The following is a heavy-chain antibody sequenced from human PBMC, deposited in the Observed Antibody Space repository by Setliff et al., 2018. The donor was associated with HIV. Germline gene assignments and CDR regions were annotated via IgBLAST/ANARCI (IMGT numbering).Heavy chain of an antibody. CDR1: GYTLTELS. Sequence: ASVKVSCKISGYTLTELSRHWVRQAPGKGLEWMGRFDPEDGESIYAQKFQGRVTMTDDASADTAYMELRSLTSEDTAVYYCATDHGAAGAFDYWGQGTLGTVS. V-gene: IGHV1-24*01. J-gene: IGHJ4*02. D-gene: IGHD1-26*01. CDR3: ATDHGAAGAFDY. CDR2: FDPEDGES.